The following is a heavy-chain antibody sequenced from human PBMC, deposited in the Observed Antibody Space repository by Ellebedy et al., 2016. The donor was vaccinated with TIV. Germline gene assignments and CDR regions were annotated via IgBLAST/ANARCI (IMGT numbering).Heavy chain of an antibody. CDR1: GYTFTSYD. Sequence: AASVTVSCKASGYTFTSYDINWVRQAPGQELEWMGWLNPNSGNTDYAQKFQGRVTMTRNTSISTAYMELSSLRSEDTAVYYCATITGTKGYGMDVWGQGTTVTVSS. J-gene: IGHJ6*02. D-gene: IGHD1-7*01. CDR3: ATITGTKGYGMDV. CDR2: LNPNSGNT. V-gene: IGHV1-8*01.